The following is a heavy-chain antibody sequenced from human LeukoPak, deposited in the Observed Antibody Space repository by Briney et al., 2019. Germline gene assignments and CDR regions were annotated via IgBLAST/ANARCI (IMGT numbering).Heavy chain of an antibody. D-gene: IGHD3-3*01. Sequence: PSETLSLTCTVSGGSISSYYWSWIRQPPGKGLEWIGYIYYSGSTNYNPSLKNRVTISVDTSKNQFSLKLSSVTAADTAVYYCARGSGITIFGVVTQWGQGTLVTVSS. CDR2: IYYSGST. V-gene: IGHV4-59*01. CDR1: GGSISSYY. J-gene: IGHJ4*02. CDR3: ARGSGITIFGVVTQ.